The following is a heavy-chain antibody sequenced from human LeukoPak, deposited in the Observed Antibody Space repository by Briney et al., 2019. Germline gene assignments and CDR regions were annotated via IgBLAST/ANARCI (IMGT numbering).Heavy chain of an antibody. J-gene: IGHJ6*02. CDR3: ARGKSSSWPPYYYYYGMDV. V-gene: IGHV1-18*01. D-gene: IGHD6-13*01. CDR1: GYTFTSYG. CDR2: ISAYNGNT. Sequence: ASVKVSRKASGYTFTSYGISWVRQAPGQGLEWMGWISAYNGNTNYAQKLQGRVTMTTDTSTSTAYMELRSLRSDDTAVYYCARGKSSSWPPYYYYYGMDVWGQGTTVTVSS.